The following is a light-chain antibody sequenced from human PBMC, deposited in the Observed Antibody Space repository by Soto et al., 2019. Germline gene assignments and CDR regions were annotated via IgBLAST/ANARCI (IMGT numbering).Light chain of an antibody. J-gene: IGKJ1*01. CDR3: QQYNTLWT. V-gene: IGKV1-5*03. CDR1: QTIISW. Sequence: DIQMTQSPSTLSGSVGDRVTITCRASQTIISWLAWYPQXPGKAPKLLIYKASSLESGVPSRFSGSGSGTEFTLTISSLRPDDFATYYCQQYNTLWTFGQGTKVDIK. CDR2: KAS.